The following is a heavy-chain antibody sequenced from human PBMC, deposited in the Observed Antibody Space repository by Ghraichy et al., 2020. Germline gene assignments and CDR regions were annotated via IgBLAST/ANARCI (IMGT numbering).Heavy chain of an antibody. J-gene: IGHJ3*02. D-gene: IGHD2-15*01. CDR1: GGSLSTYS. CDR2: LHYTGST. V-gene: IGHV4-59*01. CDR3: ALWGGGGFDI. Sequence: TLSLTCTVSGGSLSTYSWGWIRQSPWKGLESIAFLHYTGSTTYSPSLTSRLTMSVVTSKNQFSLRLTSVTAADTALYYCALWGGGGFDIWGHGTMVTVSS.